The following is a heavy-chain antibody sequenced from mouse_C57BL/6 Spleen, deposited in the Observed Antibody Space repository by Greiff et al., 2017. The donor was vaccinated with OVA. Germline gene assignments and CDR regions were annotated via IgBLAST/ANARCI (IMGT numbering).Heavy chain of an antibody. J-gene: IGHJ3*01. V-gene: IGHV3-6*01. Sequence: EVKLVESGPGLVKPSQSLSLTCSVTGYSITSGYYWNWIRQFPGNKLEWMGYISYDGSNNYNPPLKNRISITRDTSKNQFFLKLNSVTTEDTATYYCARGLDYGSSYWFAYWGQGTLVTVSA. CDR1: GYSITSGYY. D-gene: IGHD1-1*01. CDR3: ARGLDYGSSYWFAY. CDR2: ISYDGSN.